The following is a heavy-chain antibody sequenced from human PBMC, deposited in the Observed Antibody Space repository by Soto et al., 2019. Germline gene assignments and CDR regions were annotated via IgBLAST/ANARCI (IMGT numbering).Heavy chain of an antibody. V-gene: IGHV3-15*07. CDR2: IKSKTDGGTT. D-gene: IGHD2-21*01. J-gene: IGHJ3*01. CDR1: GFTSSDAW. Sequence: GGSLRLSCAASGFTSSDAWINWVRQAPGKGLEWVGRIKSKTDGGTTDFAAPVKGRFAISRDDSRDMVYMQMYSLKTDDTAVYYCTRMPPNKYCRRGGCSAFDVWGQGTMVTVSS. CDR3: TRMPPNKYCRRGGCSAFDV.